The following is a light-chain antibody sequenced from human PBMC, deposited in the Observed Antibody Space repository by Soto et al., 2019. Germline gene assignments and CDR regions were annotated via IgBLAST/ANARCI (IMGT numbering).Light chain of an antibody. CDR3: AAWDDSLTGYV. Sequence: HSVLTQPPSASGTPGQRVTISCSGSSSNIGRNTVNWYQQLPGTAPKLLIYSYNQRPSVVPDRFSGYKSGTSASLAISGLQSEDEDDYYCAAWDDSLTGYVFGTGTKLTVL. V-gene: IGLV1-44*01. CDR1: SSNIGRNT. CDR2: SYN. J-gene: IGLJ1*01.